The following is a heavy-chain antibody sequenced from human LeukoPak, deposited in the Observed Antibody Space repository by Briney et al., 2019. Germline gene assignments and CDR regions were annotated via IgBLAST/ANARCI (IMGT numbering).Heavy chain of an antibody. CDR3: AFSYGSGSYCRF. CDR2: ISGSGGST. J-gene: IGHJ4*02. Sequence: GGSLRLPCAASGFTFSSYAMSWVRQAPGKGLEWVSAISGSGGSTYYADSVKGRFTISRDNSKNTLYLQMNSLRAEDTAVYYCAFSYGSGSYCRFWGQGTLVTVSS. V-gene: IGHV3-23*01. CDR1: GFTFSSYA. D-gene: IGHD3-10*01.